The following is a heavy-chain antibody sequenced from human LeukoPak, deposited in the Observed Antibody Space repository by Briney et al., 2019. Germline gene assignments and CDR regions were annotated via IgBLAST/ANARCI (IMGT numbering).Heavy chain of an antibody. V-gene: IGHV1-2*02. D-gene: IGHD2-2*01. J-gene: IGHJ6*03. CDR1: GYTFTGYY. Sequence: ASVKVSCKASGYTFTGYYMHWVRQAPGQGLEWMGWINPNSGGTNYAQKFQGRVTMTRDTSISTAYMELSRLRSDDTAVYYCALIGYRSSTSCYSHYYYMDVWGKGTTVTVSS. CDR3: ALIGYRSSTSCYSHYYYMDV. CDR2: INPNSGGT.